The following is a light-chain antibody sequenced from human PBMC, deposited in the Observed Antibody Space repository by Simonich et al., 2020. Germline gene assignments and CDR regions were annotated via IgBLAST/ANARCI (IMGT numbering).Light chain of an antibody. J-gene: IGKJ2*01. CDR3: QQYGSSLMYT. CDR1: QSVSSN. V-gene: IGKV3-15*01. Sequence: EIVMTQSPATLSVSPGERATLSCRASQSVSSNLAWYPQKPGQAPRLLIYGASTSATGIPARFSGSGSGTEFTLTISSLQSEDFAVYYCQQYGSSLMYTFGQGTKLEIK. CDR2: GAS.